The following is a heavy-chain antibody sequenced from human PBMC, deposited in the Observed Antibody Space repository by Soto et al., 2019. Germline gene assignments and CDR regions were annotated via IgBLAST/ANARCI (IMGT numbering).Heavy chain of an antibody. J-gene: IGHJ3*01. Sequence: EVQLVESGGGLVQPGGSLRLSCAASGFTFSSYGMNWVRQAPGKGLEWVSYISTSSSTTYYADSVKGRFTISRDNAKNSQHLKMSIRRAEDTAVYYSARDERDYLDDAFDLWGQGTMVTVSS. CDR2: ISTSSSTT. D-gene: IGHD3-16*01. V-gene: IGHV3-48*01. CDR1: GFTFSSYG. CDR3: ARDERDYLDDAFDL.